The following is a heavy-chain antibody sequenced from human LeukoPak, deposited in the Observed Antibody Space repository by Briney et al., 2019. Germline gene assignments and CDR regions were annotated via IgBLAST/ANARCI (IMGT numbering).Heavy chain of an antibody. V-gene: IGHV4-59*01. CDR1: GGSISSYY. J-gene: IGHJ4*02. CDR2: IYYSGST. CDR3: ARSHMRFGELPLFDY. D-gene: IGHD3-10*01. Sequence: SETLSLTCTVSGGSISSYYWSWIRQPPGKGLEWIGYIYYSGSTNYNPSLKSRVTISVDTSKNQFSLKLSSVTAADTAVYYCARSHMRFGELPLFDYWGQGTLVTVSS.